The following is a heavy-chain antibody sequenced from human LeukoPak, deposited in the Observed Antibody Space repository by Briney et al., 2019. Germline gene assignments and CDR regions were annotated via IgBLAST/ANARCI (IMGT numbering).Heavy chain of an antibody. J-gene: IGHJ4*02. CDR1: GSTFSSYA. CDR3: ATTVETGY. Sequence: GGSLILSCAASGSTFSSYAMSWVRQAPGKGLEWVSAISGSGGSTYYADSVKGRFTVSRDNAKNSLFLQINSLRDEDTAVYYCATTVETGYWGQGTLVIVSS. V-gene: IGHV3-23*01. D-gene: IGHD5-24*01. CDR2: ISGSGGST.